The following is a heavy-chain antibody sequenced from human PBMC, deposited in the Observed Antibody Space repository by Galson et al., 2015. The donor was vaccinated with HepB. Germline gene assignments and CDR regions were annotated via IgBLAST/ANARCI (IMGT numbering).Heavy chain of an antibody. Sequence: SLRLSCAASGFTFSAYALHWVRQAPGRGLEWVAGISNDGSSKYYADSVKGRSPISRANSRNTIYLHMNSLRVEETAIYYCAREEYGSGWYGSVMGNWFDPWGQGTLVTVSS. CDR1: GFTFSAYA. CDR2: ISNDGSSK. V-gene: IGHV3-30*04. D-gene: IGHD6-19*01. CDR3: AREEYGSGWYGSVMGNWFDP. J-gene: IGHJ5*02.